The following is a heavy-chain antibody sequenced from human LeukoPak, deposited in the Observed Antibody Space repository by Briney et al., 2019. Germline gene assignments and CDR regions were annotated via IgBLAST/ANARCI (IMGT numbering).Heavy chain of an antibody. CDR2: IGSRSTSI. CDR1: GFTFTSHS. D-gene: IGHD2-2*01. J-gene: IGHJ3*02. CDR3: ARETSESFDI. Sequence: GGSLRLSCAASGFTFTSHSMNWVRQAPGKGLEWVSSIGSRSTSIYYADSVKGRFTISRDNAKNSLYLQMNSLRAEDTAVYYCARETSESFDIWGQGTMVTVSS. V-gene: IGHV3-21*01.